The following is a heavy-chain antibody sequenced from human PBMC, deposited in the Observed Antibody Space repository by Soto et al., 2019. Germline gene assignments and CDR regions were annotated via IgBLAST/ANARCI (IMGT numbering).Heavy chain of an antibody. CDR3: ARRIRSGEDDWFDH. J-gene: IGHJ5*02. V-gene: IGHV1-3*01. Sequence: ASVKVSCKASGYTFTSYAMHWVRQAPGQRLEWMGWINAGNGNTKYSQKFQGRVTITRDTSASTAYMELSSLRSEDTAVYYCARRIRSGEDDWFDHWGQGILVTVSS. CDR2: INAGNGNT. CDR1: GYTFTSYA. D-gene: IGHD2-15*01.